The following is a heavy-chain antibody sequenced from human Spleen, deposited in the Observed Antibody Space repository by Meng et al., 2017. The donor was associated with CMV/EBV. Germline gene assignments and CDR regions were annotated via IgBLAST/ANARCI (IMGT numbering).Heavy chain of an antibody. CDR2: LSGTGSST. CDR1: GFTFNTYA. Sequence: SGFTFNTYAMSWVRQAPGKGLEWVSGLSGTGSSTYYGDSVKGRFTTSRDNPKNTLYLQMNSLRAGDTAIYYCAKGDRAAVSRYYFDNWGQGTLVTVSS. CDR3: AKGDRAAVSRYYFDN. V-gene: IGHV3-23*01. J-gene: IGHJ4*02.